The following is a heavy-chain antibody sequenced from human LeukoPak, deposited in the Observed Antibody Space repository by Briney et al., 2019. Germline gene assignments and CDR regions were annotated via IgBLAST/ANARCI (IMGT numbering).Heavy chain of an antibody. J-gene: IGHJ4*02. D-gene: IGHD3-10*01. V-gene: IGHV4-30-2*01. CDR1: GGSISSGGYY. Sequence: SQTLSLTCTVSGGSISSGGYYWSWIRQPPGKGLEWIGYIYHSGSTYYNPSLKSRVTISVDRSKNQFSLKLSSVTAADTAVYYCAREGFGESPVDYWGQGTLVTVSS. CDR3: AREGFGESPVDY. CDR2: IYHSGST.